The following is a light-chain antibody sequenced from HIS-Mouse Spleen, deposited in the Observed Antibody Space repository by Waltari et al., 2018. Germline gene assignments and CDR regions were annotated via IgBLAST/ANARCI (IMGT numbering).Light chain of an antibody. CDR3: QQYNNWWT. CDR2: GAS. V-gene: IGKV3-15*01. CDR1: QLVSSN. J-gene: IGKJ1*01. Sequence: EIVMTQSPATLSVSPGERATLPCRASQLVSSNLAWYQQKPGQAPRLLIYGASTRATGIPARFSGSGSGTEFTLTISSMQSEDFAVYYCQQYNNWWTFGQGTKVEIK.